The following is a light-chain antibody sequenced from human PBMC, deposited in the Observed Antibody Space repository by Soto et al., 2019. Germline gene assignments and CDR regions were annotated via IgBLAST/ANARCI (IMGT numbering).Light chain of an antibody. CDR1: QSVSSN. CDR2: GAS. J-gene: IGKJ5*01. Sequence: LGRHARGTLAVKPGERGTLACRASQSVSSNLVWYQQQPGKAPRLLIYGASTRATGIHARLSASGYGAELTLHTSCLAFPDCGVHFCPQYNHWLPIPCARGTRLEIK. CDR3: PQYNHWLPIP. V-gene: IGKV3-15*01.